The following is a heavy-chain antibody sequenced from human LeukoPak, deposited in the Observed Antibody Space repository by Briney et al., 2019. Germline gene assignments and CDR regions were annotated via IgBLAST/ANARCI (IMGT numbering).Heavy chain of an antibody. CDR1: GGSISSGSYY. Sequence: SETLSLTCTVSGGSISSGSYYWSWIRQPAGKGLEWIGHIYTSGSTNYNPSLKSRATISVGTSKNRFSLKLSSVTAADTAVYYCARVPGYCSGGSCYYYYDMDVWGQGTTVTVSS. J-gene: IGHJ6*02. D-gene: IGHD2-15*01. CDR3: ARVPGYCSGGSCYYYYDMDV. V-gene: IGHV4-61*09. CDR2: IYTSGST.